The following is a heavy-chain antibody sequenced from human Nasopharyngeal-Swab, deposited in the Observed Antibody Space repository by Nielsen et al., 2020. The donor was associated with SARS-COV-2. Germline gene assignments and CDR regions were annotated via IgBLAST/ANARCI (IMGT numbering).Heavy chain of an antibody. V-gene: IGHV4-34*01. CDR2: INHSGST. J-gene: IGHJ4*02. CDR1: GGSFSGYY. CDR3: AIPRGYSYGYSPPRY. D-gene: IGHD5-18*01. Sequence: SETLSLTCAVYGGSFSGYYWSWIRQPPGKRLEWIGEINHSGSTNYNPSLKSRVTISVDTSKNQFSLKLSSVTAADTAVYYCAIPRGYSYGYSPPRYWGQGTLVTVSS.